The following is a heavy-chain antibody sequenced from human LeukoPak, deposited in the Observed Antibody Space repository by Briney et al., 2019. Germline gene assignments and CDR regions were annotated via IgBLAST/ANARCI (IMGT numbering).Heavy chain of an antibody. D-gene: IGHD6-13*01. Sequence: GGSLRLSCTASGFTFSDYSMSWFRQAPGKGLEWVGFIRSKANLETTEYAASVKGRFTISRDDSKNTLYLQMNSLKTEDTAVYYCTTKQIKDRYSSSWYEDYYYYMDVWGKGTTVTVSS. J-gene: IGHJ6*03. V-gene: IGHV3-49*03. CDR2: IRSKANLETT. CDR1: GFTFSDYS. CDR3: TTKQIKDRYSSSWYEDYYYYMDV.